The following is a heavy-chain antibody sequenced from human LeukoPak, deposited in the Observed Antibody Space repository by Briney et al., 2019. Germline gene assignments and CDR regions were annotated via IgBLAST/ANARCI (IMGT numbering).Heavy chain of an antibody. CDR1: GFTFGDYY. D-gene: IGHD3-3*01. CDR3: ARDRAIHDY. Sequence: GGSLRLSCAASGFTFGDYYMSWLRQAPGKGLEWVANIKQDGSEEYYLDSVKGRFTISRDNAKSSLYLQMNSLRVEDTAVYYCARDRAIHDYWGQGTLVIVSS. CDR2: IKQDGSEE. V-gene: IGHV3-7*01. J-gene: IGHJ4*02.